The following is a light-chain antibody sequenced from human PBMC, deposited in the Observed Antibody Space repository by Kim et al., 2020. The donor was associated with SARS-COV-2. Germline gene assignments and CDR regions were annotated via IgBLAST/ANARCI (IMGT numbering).Light chain of an antibody. J-gene: IGKJ3*01. CDR2: EAS. V-gene: IGKV3-20*01. CDR1: QSVTSDF. CDR3: QQYGTSPFT. Sequence: EIVLTQSPGTQSFSPGERATLSCRASQSVTSDFLAWYQQRPGRAPRLLIYEASSRATGIPDRFSGSGSGTDFTLTINRLEPEDFAVYYCQQYGTSPFTFGPGTKVDIK.